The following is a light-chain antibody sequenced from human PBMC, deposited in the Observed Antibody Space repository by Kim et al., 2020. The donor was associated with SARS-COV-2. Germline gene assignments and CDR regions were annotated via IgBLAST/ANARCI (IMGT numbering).Light chain of an antibody. CDR2: ESS. V-gene: IGKV3-11*01. CDR3: QQRSDWPLT. J-gene: IGKJ4*01. Sequence: EVVLTQSPVTLSSSPGERVTLSCRASESISHYLAWYQHKPGQAPRLLMYESSNRAPGIPDRFDGSGSGTDFTLIISGLEPEDFATYYCQQRSDWPLTFGGGTKVDIK. CDR1: ESISHY.